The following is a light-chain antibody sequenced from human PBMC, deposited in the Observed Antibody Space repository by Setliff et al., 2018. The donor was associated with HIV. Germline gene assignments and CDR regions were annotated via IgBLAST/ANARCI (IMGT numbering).Light chain of an antibody. CDR2: DGS. Sequence: DIQLTQSPPVLSASIGDRVTITCRASQGIGSDIIWYQQKPGKAPNLLMYDGSTLQTGVSSRFSGSGSGTEFTLTISSLQPEDFATYYCQHINSYPLTYGGGTKV. CDR1: QGIGSD. J-gene: IGKJ4*01. CDR3: QHINSYPLT. V-gene: IGKV1-9*01.